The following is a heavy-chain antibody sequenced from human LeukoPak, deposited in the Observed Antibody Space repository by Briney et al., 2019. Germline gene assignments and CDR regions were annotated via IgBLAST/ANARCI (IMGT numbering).Heavy chain of an antibody. CDR3: AKGARAEIQLWLHYYYYYMDV. CDR2: INPNSGGT. CDR1: GYTFTGYY. D-gene: IGHD5-18*01. J-gene: IGHJ6*03. V-gene: IGHV1-2*02. Sequence: ASVKVSCKASGYTFTGYYMHWVRQAPGQGLEWMGWINPNSGGTNYAQKFQGRVTMTRDTSISTAYMELSRLRSDDTAVYYCAKGARAEIQLWLHYYYYYMDVWGKGTTVTVSS.